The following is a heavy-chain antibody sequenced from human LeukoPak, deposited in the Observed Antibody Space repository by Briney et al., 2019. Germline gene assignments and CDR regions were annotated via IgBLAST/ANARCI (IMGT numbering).Heavy chain of an antibody. D-gene: IGHD3-22*01. V-gene: IGHV4-59*01. CDR2: IYYSGST. CDR1: GGSISSYY. Sequence: SETLSLTCTVSGGSISSYYWSWIRQPPGKGLEWIGYIYYSGSTNYNPSLKSRVTISVDTSKIQFSLKLSSVTAADTAVYYCARVIGSSGYYYYFDYWGQGTLVTVSS. CDR3: ARVIGSSGYYYYFDY. J-gene: IGHJ4*02.